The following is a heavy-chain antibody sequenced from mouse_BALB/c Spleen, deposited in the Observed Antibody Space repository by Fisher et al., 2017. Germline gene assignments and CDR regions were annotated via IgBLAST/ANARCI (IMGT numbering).Heavy chain of an antibody. CDR3: ARWEGAMDY. D-gene: IGHD4-1*01. J-gene: IGHJ4*01. V-gene: IGHV1-4*01. Sequence: KFKGKATLTADKSSSTAYMQLSSLTSEDSAVYYCARWEGAMDYWGQGTSVTVSS.